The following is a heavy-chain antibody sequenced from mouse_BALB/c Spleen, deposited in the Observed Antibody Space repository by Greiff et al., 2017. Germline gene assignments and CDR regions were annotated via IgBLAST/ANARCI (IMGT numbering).Heavy chain of an antibody. D-gene: IGHD2-1*01. CDR1: GFSLTSYG. Sequence: QVQLKQSGPGLVQPSQSLSITCTVSGFSLTSYGVHWVRQSPGKGLEWLGVIWSGGSTDYNAAFISRLSISKDNSKSQVFFKMNSLQANDTAIYHCARMNGKLRFAYWGQGTLVTVSA. CDR3: ARMNGKLRFAY. CDR2: IWSGGST. V-gene: IGHV2-2*02. J-gene: IGHJ3*01.